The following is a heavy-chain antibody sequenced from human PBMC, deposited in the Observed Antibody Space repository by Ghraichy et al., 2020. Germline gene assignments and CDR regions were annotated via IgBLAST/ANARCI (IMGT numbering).Heavy chain of an antibody. Sequence: ASAKVSCKASGYTFTSYAMHWVRQAPGQRLEWMGWINAGNGNTKYSQKFQGRVTITRDTSASTAYMELSSLRSEDTAVYYCARPWELNSSGWYSFDYWGQGTLVTVSS. V-gene: IGHV1-3*01. CDR2: INAGNGNT. J-gene: IGHJ4*02. CDR3: ARPWELNSSGWYSFDY. D-gene: IGHD6-19*01. CDR1: GYTFTSYA.